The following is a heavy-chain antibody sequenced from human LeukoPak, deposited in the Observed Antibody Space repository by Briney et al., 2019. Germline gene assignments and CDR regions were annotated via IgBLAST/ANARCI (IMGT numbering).Heavy chain of an antibody. V-gene: IGHV4-34*01. CDR3: ASNVGGSGSLDS. D-gene: IGHD3-10*01. Sequence: SETLSLTCAVYGGSFSGYYWSWIRQPPGKGLEWIGEINDSGSTNHNPPLKSRITISVDTSKNQFSLKLTAVTAADTAAYYCASNVGGSGSLDSWGQGTLVTVSS. CDR1: GGSFSGYY. CDR2: INDSGST. J-gene: IGHJ4*02.